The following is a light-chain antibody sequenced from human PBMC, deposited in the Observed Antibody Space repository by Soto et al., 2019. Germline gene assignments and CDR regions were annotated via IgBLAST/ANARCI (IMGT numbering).Light chain of an antibody. CDR1: QSVGNSH. Sequence: TVLTQSPGTLYFSPGERATLSCRASQSVGNSHVAWYQQRRGLPPRLLIYGASNRATGIPDRFSGSGSGADFTLTISRLEPEDFALYHCQQYETSPFSFGGGTKVDIK. CDR2: GAS. J-gene: IGKJ4*01. CDR3: QQYETSPFS. V-gene: IGKV3-20*01.